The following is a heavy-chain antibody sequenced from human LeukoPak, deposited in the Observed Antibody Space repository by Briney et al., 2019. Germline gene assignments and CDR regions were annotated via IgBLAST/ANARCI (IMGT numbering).Heavy chain of an antibody. CDR2: IIPILGIA. J-gene: IGHJ1*01. D-gene: IGHD3-10*01. CDR3: ARLFGITMVRDH. V-gene: IGHV1-69*04. Sequence: ASVKVSCKASGGTFSSYAISWVRQAPGQGLEWMGRIIPILGIANYAQKFQGRVTITADKSTSTAYMELSSLRSEDTAVYYCARLFGITMVRDHWGQGTLVTVSS. CDR1: GGTFSSYA.